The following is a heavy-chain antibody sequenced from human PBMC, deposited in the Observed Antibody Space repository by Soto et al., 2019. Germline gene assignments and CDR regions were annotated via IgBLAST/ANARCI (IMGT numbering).Heavy chain of an antibody. J-gene: IGHJ5*02. CDR3: VRVGSGSFYSWFDP. CDR1: GYSFTNYY. CDR2: INPSGGST. V-gene: IGHV1-46*01. Sequence: ASVKVSCKASGYSFTNYYMHWVRQAPGQGLEWMGTINPSGGSTSYAQKFQGRVTMTRDTSTSTVYMEVNSLSSEDTAVYYCVRVGSGSFYSWFDPWGKGTVVTVSS. D-gene: IGHD1-26*01.